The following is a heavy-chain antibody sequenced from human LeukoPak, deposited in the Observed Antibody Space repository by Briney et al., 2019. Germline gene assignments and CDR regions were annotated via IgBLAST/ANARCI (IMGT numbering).Heavy chain of an antibody. J-gene: IGHJ4*02. CDR2: VWCDGRDE. CDR1: LFILSNRV. CDR3: ARDRYRGYNYFDY. D-gene: IGHD5-12*01. Sequence: PGGSLTLSCAPSLFILSNRVTQWARQAPAKGREWVAVVWCDGRDEFYAVCVRGRFNLSRENSKNTRYLQMNSLRVEDTAVYYWARDRYRGYNYFDYWGQGTRVSVSS. V-gene: IGHV3-33*01.